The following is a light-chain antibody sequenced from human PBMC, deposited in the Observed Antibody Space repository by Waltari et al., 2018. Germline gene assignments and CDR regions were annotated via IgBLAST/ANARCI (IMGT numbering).Light chain of an antibody. V-gene: IGLV2-14*03. Sequence: QSALTQPASVSGSLGQSITISWYQQHPGKAPKLMIFDVNNRPSGVSNRFSGSKSGNTASLTISGLQAEDEADYYCSAYISSSTLELFGGGTRLTVL. CDR2: DVN. CDR3: SAYISSSTLEL. J-gene: IGLJ2*01.